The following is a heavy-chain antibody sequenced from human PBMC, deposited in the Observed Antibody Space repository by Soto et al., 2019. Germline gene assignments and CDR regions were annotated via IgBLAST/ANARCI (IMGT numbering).Heavy chain of an antibody. J-gene: IGHJ6*02. CDR1: GYSFTSYW. CDR2: IDPSDSYT. D-gene: IGHD3-3*01. V-gene: IGHV5-10-1*01. CDR3: AKDSAIFGVVIIHYYGMDV. Sequence: GESLKISCKGSGYSFTSYWISWVRQMPGKGLEWMGRIDPSDSYTNYSPSFQGHVTISADKSISTAYLQWSSLKASDTAVYYCAKDSAIFGVVIIHYYGMDVWGQGTTVTVSS.